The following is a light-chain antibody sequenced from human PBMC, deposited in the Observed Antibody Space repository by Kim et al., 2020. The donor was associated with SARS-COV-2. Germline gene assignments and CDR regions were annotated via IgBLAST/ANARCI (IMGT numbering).Light chain of an antibody. CDR2: AAS. V-gene: IGKV1-27*01. CDR1: QGISNS. CDR3: QKYNAAPWT. J-gene: IGKJ1*01. Sequence: ACVGDRVNITCRASQGISNSLAWFQQKPGKAPKVLIYAASTLQSGVPSRFSGSGSGTDFTLTISSLQPEDVATYYCQKYNAAPWTFGQGTKVDIK.